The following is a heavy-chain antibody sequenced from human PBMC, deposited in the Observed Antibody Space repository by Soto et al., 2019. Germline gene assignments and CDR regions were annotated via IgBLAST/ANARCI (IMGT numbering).Heavy chain of an antibody. CDR2: TYYSGST. CDR3: ARFFWHYYDSSGYRFFDY. J-gene: IGHJ4*02. Sequence: PSETLSVPWTVSGGSIGSGDCCWSWISQQPGKGLEWIGYTYYSGSTYYNPSLKSRVTISVDTSKNQFSLKLSSVTAADTAVYYCARFFWHYYDSSGYRFFDYWGQGTLVTVSS. D-gene: IGHD3-22*01. CDR1: GGSIGSGDCC. V-gene: IGHV4-30-4*01.